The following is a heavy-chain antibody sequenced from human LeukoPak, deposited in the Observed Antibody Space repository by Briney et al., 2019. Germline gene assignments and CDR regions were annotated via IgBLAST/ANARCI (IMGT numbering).Heavy chain of an antibody. CDR2: ISYDGSNK. J-gene: IGHJ4*02. CDR1: GFSFSNYD. Sequence: GRSLRLSCAASGFSFSNYDMHWVRQAPGKGLEWVAVISYDGSNKYYADSVKGRFTISRDNSKNTVYLQMNSLRAEDTAVYYCSRARGGDGLPFDYWGQGTLVTVSS. D-gene: IGHD3-16*01. V-gene: IGHV3-30*03. CDR3: SRARGGDGLPFDY.